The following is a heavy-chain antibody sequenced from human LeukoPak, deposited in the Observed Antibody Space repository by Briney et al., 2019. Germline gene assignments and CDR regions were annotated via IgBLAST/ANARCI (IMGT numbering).Heavy chain of an antibody. CDR2: IYSGGST. V-gene: IGHV3-66*01. Sequence: GGSLRLSCAASGFIFSTYIINWVRQAPGEGLGGVSGIYSGGSTYYADSVKGRFTISRDNSKNTLYLQMNRLRADDTAVYYCARVFSNYGDYFDYWGQGTLVTVSS. CDR3: ARVFSNYGDYFDY. CDR1: GFIFSTYI. J-gene: IGHJ4*02. D-gene: IGHD4-17*01.